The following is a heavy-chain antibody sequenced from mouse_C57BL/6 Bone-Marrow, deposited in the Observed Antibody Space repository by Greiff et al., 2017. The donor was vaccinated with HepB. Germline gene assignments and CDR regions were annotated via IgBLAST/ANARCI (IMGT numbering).Heavy chain of an antibody. V-gene: IGHV1-81*01. D-gene: IGHD2-5*01. CDR2: LYPRSGNT. J-gene: IGHJ4*01. CDR1: GYTFTSYG. CDR3: ARSPIVRRTYYAMDY. Sequence: QVQLQQSGAELARPGASVKLSCKASGYTFTSYGISWVKQRPGQGLEWIGELYPRSGNTYYNEKFKGKATLTADKSSSTAYMELRSLTSEDSSVYVFARSPIVRRTYYAMDYWGQGTSVTVSS.